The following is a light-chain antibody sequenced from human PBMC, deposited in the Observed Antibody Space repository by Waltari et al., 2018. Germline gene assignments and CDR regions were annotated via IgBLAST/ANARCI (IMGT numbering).Light chain of an antibody. J-gene: IGLJ2*01. Sequence: QSALTQPASVSGSPGQSITISCTGTSSDVGGYNYVSWYQQHPGKAPKLMIYDVSNRPSVVSNRFSGSKSCNTASLTISGLQAEDEADYYCSSYISSSTLELFGGGTSLTVL. CDR2: DVS. CDR3: SSYISSSTLEL. V-gene: IGLV2-14*03. CDR1: SSDVGGYNY.